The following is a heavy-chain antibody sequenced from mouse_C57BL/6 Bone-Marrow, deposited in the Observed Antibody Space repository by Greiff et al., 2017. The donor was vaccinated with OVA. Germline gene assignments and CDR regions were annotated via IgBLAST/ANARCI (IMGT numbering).Heavy chain of an antibody. CDR3: ARGLLWYPFAY. CDR2: IDPSDSYT. D-gene: IGHD2-1*01. J-gene: IGHJ3*01. Sequence: VQLQESGAELVRPGASVTLSCKASGYTFTSYGISWVKQRTGQGLEWIGEIDPSDSYTNYNQKFKGKSTLTVDKSSSTAYMQLSSLTSEDSAVYYCARGLLWYPFAYWGQGTLVTVSA. CDR1: GYTFTSYG. V-gene: IGHV1-69*01.